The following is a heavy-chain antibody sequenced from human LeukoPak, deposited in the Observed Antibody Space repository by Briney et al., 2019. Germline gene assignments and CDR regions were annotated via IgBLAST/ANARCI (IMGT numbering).Heavy chain of an antibody. CDR3: ARDKEGRGLTNLDY. V-gene: IGHV3-48*03. Sequence: GGSLRLSCAASGFTFSSYEMNWVRQALGKGLEWVSYIHNSGNYIYYADSVKGRFTISRDNAKNSLYLQMNSLRAEDTAVYYCARDKEGRGLTNLDYWGQGTLVTVSS. CDR1: GFTFSSYE. D-gene: IGHD3-10*01. CDR2: IHNSGNYI. J-gene: IGHJ4*02.